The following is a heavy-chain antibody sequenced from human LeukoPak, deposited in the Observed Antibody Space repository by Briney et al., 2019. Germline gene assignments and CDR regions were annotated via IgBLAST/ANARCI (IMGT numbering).Heavy chain of an antibody. V-gene: IGHV4-34*01. CDR3: ARSSDSSGYYQFDY. CDR2: INHSGST. D-gene: IGHD3-22*01. Sequence: PSETLSLTCAVYGGSFSGYYWSWLRQPPGKGLEGIGEINHSGSTNYNPSLTRRGTISVDTSKTQFSLKLSSVTAADTAVYYCARSSDSSGYYQFDYWGQGTLVTVSS. CDR1: GGSFSGYY. J-gene: IGHJ4*02.